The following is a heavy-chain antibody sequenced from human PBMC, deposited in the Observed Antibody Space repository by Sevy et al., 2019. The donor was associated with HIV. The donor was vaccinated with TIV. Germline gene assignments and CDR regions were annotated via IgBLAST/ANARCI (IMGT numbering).Heavy chain of an antibody. CDR2: IRSRVNSYAT. CDR3: TASMKTDVLRYFDWLEEPPFDH. CDR1: GFTFSGSA. D-gene: IGHD3-9*01. Sequence: GGSLRLSCAASGFTFSGSAMLWVRQAPGKGLEWVGRIRSRVNSYATAYAASVRGRFTIAREDSENTAFLEMSSLKTEDTAVYYCTASMKTDVLRYFDWLEEPPFDHWGQGTLVTVSS. J-gene: IGHJ4*02. V-gene: IGHV3-73*01.